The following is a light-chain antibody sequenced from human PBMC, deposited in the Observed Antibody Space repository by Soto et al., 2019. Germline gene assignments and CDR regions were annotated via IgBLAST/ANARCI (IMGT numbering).Light chain of an antibody. V-gene: IGKV3-15*01. CDR2: AAS. CDR1: QSVNSS. CDR3: QQYGSSSIT. J-gene: IGKJ5*01. Sequence: ETVMTQSPATLSVAPGERATLSCRASQSVNSSVAWYQKKPGQAPRLLIYAASTRATGIPARFSGSGSGTDFTLTISRLEPEDFAVYYCQQYGSSSITFGQGTRLEIK.